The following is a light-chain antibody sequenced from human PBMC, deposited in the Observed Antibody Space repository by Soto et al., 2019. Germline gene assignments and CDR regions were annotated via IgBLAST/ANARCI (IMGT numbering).Light chain of an antibody. CDR2: EVS. J-gene: IGLJ2*01. CDR3: SSYTSSSTLRGV. Sequence: QSVLTQPASVSGSPGQSITISCTGTSSDVGGYNYVSWYQQHPGKAPKLTIYEVSNRPSGVSNRFSGSKSGNTATLTISGLQAEDEADYYCSSYTSSSTLRGVFGGGTKLTVL. V-gene: IGLV2-14*01. CDR1: SSDVGGYNY.